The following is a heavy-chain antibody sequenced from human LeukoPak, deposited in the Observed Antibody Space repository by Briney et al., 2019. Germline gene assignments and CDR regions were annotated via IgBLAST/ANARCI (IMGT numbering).Heavy chain of an antibody. CDR1: GFTFSSYA. Sequence: GGSLRLSCAASGFTFSSYAMSWVRQAPGEGLEWVSVIYSDGSTYYADSVKGRFITSRDNSKNTLYLQVNSLRAEDTAEYHCVRVGPGFLNAFDIWGQGTTVTVSS. CDR3: VRVGPGFLNAFDI. J-gene: IGHJ3*02. D-gene: IGHD2-2*01. CDR2: IYSDGST. V-gene: IGHV3-66*01.